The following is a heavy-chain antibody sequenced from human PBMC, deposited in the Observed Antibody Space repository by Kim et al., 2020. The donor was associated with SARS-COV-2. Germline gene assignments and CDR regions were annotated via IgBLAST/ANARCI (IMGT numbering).Heavy chain of an antibody. D-gene: IGHD6-13*01. J-gene: IGHJ5*02. CDR3: ARDPSSSWYHWFDP. CDR1: GFTFSDYY. Sequence: GSLRLSCAASGFTFSDYYMSWIRQAPGKGLEWVSYISSSGSTIYYADSVKGRFTISRDNAKNSLYLQMNSLRAEDTAVYYCARDPSSSWYHWFDPWGQGTLVTVSS. CDR2: ISSSGSTI. V-gene: IGHV3-11*01.